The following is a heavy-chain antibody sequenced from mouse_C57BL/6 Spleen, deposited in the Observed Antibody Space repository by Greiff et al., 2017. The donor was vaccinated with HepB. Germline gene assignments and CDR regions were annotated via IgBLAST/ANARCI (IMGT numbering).Heavy chain of an antibody. CDR3: ARSLYYGSSLDY. D-gene: IGHD1-1*01. J-gene: IGHJ2*01. CDR2: IDPEDGET. CDR1: GFNIKDYY. Sequence: VQLQQSGAELVKPGASVKLSCTASGFNIKDYYMHWVKQRTEQGLEWIGRIDPEDGETKYAPKFQGKATITADTPSNTAYLQLSSLTSEDTAVYYCARSLYYGSSLDYWGQGTTLTVSS. V-gene: IGHV14-2*01.